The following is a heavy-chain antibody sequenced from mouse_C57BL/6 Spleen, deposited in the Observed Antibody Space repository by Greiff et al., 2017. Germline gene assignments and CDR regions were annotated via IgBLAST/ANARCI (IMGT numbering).Heavy chain of an antibody. CDR3: ARVGPYYYGSSSSYAMDY. V-gene: IGHV1-64*01. J-gene: IGHJ4*01. CDR2: IHPNSGST. D-gene: IGHD1-1*01. CDR1: GYTFTSYW. Sequence: VQLQQPGAELVKPGASVKLSCKASGYTFTSYWMHWVKQRPGQGLEWIGMIHPNSGSTNYNEKFKSKATLTVDKSSSTAYMQLSSLTSEDSAVYYCARVGPYYYGSSSSYAMDYWGQGTSVTVSS.